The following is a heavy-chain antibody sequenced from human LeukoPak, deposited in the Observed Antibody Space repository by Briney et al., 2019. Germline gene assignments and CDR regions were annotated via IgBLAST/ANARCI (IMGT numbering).Heavy chain of an antibody. D-gene: IGHD6-13*01. V-gene: IGHV4-4*07. CDR3: ARGKQQLVRDYYYYMDV. J-gene: IGHJ6*03. Sequence: SETLSLTCTVSGGSISSYYWSWIRQPAGKGLEWIGRIYTSGSTNYNPSLKSRVTMSVDTSKNQFSLKLSSVTAADTAVYYCARGKQQLVRDYYYYMDVWGKGTTVTVSS. CDR1: GGSISSYY. CDR2: IYTSGST.